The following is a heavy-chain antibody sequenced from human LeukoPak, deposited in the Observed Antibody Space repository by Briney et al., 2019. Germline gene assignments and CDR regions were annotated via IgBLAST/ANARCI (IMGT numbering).Heavy chain of an antibody. V-gene: IGHV4-39*07. CDR1: GGSISSYY. CDR3: AGGREVAIPFGRVIVSDAFDI. CDR2: IYYSGST. J-gene: IGHJ3*02. Sequence: SETLSLTCTVSGGSISSYYWGWIRQPPGKGLEWIGSIYYSGSTYYNPSLKSRVTISVDTSKNQFSLKLSSVTAADTAVYYCAGGREVAIPFGRVIVSDAFDIWGQGTMDTVSS. D-gene: IGHD3-16*02.